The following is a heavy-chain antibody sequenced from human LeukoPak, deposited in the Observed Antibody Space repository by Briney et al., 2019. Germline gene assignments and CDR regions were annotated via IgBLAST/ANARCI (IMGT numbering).Heavy chain of an antibody. CDR1: GFTFSSYG. V-gene: IGHV3-30*03. J-gene: IGHJ4*02. D-gene: IGHD5-24*01. Sequence: GGSLRLSCAASGFTFSSYGMHWVRQAPGKGLEWVAVISYDGSNKYYADSVKGRFTISRDNSKNTLYLQMNSLRAEDTAVYYCAREDGRDGYNFDYWGQGTLVTVSS. CDR2: ISYDGSNK. CDR3: AREDGRDGYNFDY.